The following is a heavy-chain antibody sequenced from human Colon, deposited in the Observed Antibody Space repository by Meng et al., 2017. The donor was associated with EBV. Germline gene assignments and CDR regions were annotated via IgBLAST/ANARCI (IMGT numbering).Heavy chain of an antibody. Sequence: QVQLQESGPGLVVPSQTLSLTRTVSGGPMSSGNYYWSWIRQPPGKGLEWIGYIHHSGSAYYNPSLKSRVSISVDTSKNQFSLNLNSMTAADTAVYYCASFDHIPRRNYFDYWGQGTLVTVSS. V-gene: IGHV4-30-4*01. J-gene: IGHJ4*02. CDR2: IHHSGSA. CDR3: ASFDHIPRRNYFDY. CDR1: GGPMSSGNYY. D-gene: IGHD2-21*01.